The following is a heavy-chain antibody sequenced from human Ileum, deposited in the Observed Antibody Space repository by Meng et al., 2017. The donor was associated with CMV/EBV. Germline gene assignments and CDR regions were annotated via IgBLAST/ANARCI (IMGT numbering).Heavy chain of an antibody. V-gene: IGHV1-18*04. CDR3: ARHGYYSTGWSF. CDR2: VNPNNGDT. D-gene: IGHD6-19*01. CDR1: GYVFANDL. Sequence: QVHMVQSGPEVRKPGASIKVSCKTSGYVFANDLISWVRQAPGKGLEGRGWVNPNNGDTKYAQKFQGRVAMTTDTSTSTAYMELRSLTSDDTAVYYCARHGYYSTGWSFWGQGTLVTVSS. J-gene: IGHJ4*02.